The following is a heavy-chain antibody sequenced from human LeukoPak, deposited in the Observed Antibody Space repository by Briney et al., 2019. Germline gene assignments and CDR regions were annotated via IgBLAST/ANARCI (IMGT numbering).Heavy chain of an antibody. Sequence: GESLKISCKGSGYSFTSYWIGWVRQMPGKGLEWMGIIYPGDSDTRYSPSFQGQVTISADKSIRTAYLQWSSLKPSDTAMYYCASSSTSSYFFHYMDVWGKGTTVTVSS. CDR3: ASSSTSSYFFHYMDV. CDR2: IYPGDSDT. J-gene: IGHJ6*03. CDR1: GYSFTSYW. V-gene: IGHV5-51*01. D-gene: IGHD6-6*01.